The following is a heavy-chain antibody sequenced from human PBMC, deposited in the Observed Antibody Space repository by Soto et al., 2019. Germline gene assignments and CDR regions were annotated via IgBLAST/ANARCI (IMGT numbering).Heavy chain of an antibody. CDR3: AKDASPPGYCSGGSCYSGPSGWRSVEVKLLGYFDY. CDR1: GFTFSSYA. V-gene: IGHV3-23*01. J-gene: IGHJ4*02. CDR2: ISGSGGST. D-gene: IGHD2-15*01. Sequence: GGSLRLSCAASGFTFSSYAMSWVRQAPGKGLEWVSAISGSGGSTYYADSVKGRFTISRDNSKNTLYLQMNSLRAEDTAVYYCAKDASPPGYCSGGSCYSGPSGWRSVEVKLLGYFDYWGQGTLVTVSS.